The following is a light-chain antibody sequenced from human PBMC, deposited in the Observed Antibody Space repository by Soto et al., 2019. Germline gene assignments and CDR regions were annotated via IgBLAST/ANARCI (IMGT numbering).Light chain of an antibody. J-gene: IGKJ1*01. CDR1: QSISSY. CDR2: AAS. Sequence: DIQMTQSPSSLSASVGDRVTITCRASQSISSYLNWYQQKPGKAPKLLIYAASSLQSGVPSRFSGSGSGTDFTLTISSLQPEDFATYDCQKSYSTPGTFGQGTKVEIK. CDR3: QKSYSTPGT. V-gene: IGKV1-39*01.